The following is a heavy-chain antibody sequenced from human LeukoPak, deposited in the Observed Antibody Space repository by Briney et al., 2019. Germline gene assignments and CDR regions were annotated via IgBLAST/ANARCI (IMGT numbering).Heavy chain of an antibody. D-gene: IGHD1-26*01. Sequence: GGSLRLSCAASGFTFSDYYMSWIRQAPGKGLEWVSYISSSGSTIYYADSVKGRFTISRDNAKNSLYLQMNSLRAEDTAVYYCAKDLPYSGSPRGFFDYWGQGTLVTVSS. J-gene: IGHJ4*02. V-gene: IGHV3-11*01. CDR3: AKDLPYSGSPRGFFDY. CDR2: ISSSGSTI. CDR1: GFTFSDYY.